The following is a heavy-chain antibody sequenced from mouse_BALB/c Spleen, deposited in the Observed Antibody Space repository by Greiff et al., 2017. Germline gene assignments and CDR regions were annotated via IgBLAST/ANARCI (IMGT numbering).Heavy chain of an antibody. CDR3: AREGDAMDY. V-gene: IGHV1S81*02. CDR2: INPSNGRT. CDR1: GYTFTSYW. D-gene: IGHD3-3*01. J-gene: IGHJ4*01. Sequence: VQLQQPGAELVKPGASVKLSCKASGYTFTSYWMHWVKQRPGQGLEWIGEINPSNGRTNYNEKFKSKATLTVDKSSSTAYMQLSSLTSEDSAVYYCAREGDAMDYWGQGTSVTVSS.